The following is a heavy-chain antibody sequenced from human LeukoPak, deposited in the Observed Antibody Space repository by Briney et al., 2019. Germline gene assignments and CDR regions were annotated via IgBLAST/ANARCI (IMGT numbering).Heavy chain of an antibody. CDR1: GFTFSSYG. J-gene: IGHJ4*02. CDR2: IAEDGSIE. CDR3: AKDRETTSSGTFDS. V-gene: IGHV3-30*18. D-gene: IGHD1-1*01. Sequence: PGGSLRLSCAASGFTFSSYGMHCVRQAPGKGPEWVAFIAEDGSIEKYTDSVKGRFTISRDNSNNTLYLRMNSLRAEDTGVYYCAKDRETTSSGTFDSWGQGTLVTVSS.